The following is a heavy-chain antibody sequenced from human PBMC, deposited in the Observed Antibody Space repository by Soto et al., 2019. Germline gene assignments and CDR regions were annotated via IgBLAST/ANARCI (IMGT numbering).Heavy chain of an antibody. CDR2: INPSGGST. J-gene: IGHJ4*02. Sequence: GASVKVSCKASGYTFTSYYMHWVRQAPGQGLEWMGIINPSGGSTSYAQKFQGRATMTRDTSTSTVYMELSSLRSEDTAVYYCARVFVEQWTFDYWGQGTLVTVSS. D-gene: IGHD6-19*01. V-gene: IGHV1-46*01. CDR1: GYTFTSYY. CDR3: ARVFVEQWTFDY.